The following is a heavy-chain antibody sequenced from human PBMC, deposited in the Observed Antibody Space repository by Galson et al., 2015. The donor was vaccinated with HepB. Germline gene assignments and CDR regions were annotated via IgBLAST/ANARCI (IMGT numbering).Heavy chain of an antibody. CDR1: GFTFSSYS. V-gene: IGHV3-21*01. D-gene: IGHD3-22*01. Sequence: SLRLSCAASGFTFSSYSMNWVRQAPGKGLEWVSSISSSSSYIYYADSVKGRFTISRDNAKNSLYLQMNSLRVEDTAVYYCARYGSVNYDSSGALDYWGQGTLVTVSS. J-gene: IGHJ4*02. CDR3: ARYGSVNYDSSGALDY. CDR2: ISSSSSYI.